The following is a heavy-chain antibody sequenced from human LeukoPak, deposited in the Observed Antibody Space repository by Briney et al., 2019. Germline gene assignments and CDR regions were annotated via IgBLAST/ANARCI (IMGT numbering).Heavy chain of an antibody. J-gene: IGHJ4*02. Sequence: GGSLRLSCAVSGITLNNYGMTSVRQDPGKGLEWVAGISDSRGSTKYADSVKGRFTISRDNPKNTLYLQMISLRAEDTAVYFCAKRGVVIRVILVGFHKEAYYFESWGQGALVTVSS. CDR1: GITLNNYG. CDR3: AKRGVVIRVILVGFHKEAYYFES. D-gene: IGHD3/OR15-3a*01. CDR2: ISDSRGST. V-gene: IGHV3-23*01.